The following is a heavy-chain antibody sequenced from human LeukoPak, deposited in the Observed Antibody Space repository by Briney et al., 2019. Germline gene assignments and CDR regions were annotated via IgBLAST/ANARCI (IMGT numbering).Heavy chain of an antibody. J-gene: IGHJ4*02. Sequence: SETLSLTCAVSGYSISSGYYWGWIRQPPGKGLEWIGSIYHSGSTYYNPSLKSRVTISVDTSKNQFSLKLSSVTAADTAVYYCARNFSSGWFDYWGQGTLVTVSS. CDR1: GYSISSGYY. V-gene: IGHV4-38-2*01. CDR3: ARNFSSGWFDY. D-gene: IGHD6-19*01. CDR2: IYHSGST.